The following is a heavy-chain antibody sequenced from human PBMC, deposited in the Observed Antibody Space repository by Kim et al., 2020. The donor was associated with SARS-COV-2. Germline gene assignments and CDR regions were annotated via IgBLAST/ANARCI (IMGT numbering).Heavy chain of an antibody. CDR2: ISGSGGST. CDR1: GFTFSSYA. V-gene: IGHV3-23*01. D-gene: IGHD4-17*01. CDR3: AKVWGGDHGEYYYYGMDV. Sequence: GGSLRLSCAASGFTFSSYAMSWVRQAPGKGLEWVSAISGSGGSTYYADSVKGRFTISRDNSKNTLYLQMNSLRAEDTTVYYCAKVWGGDHGEYYYYGMDVWGQGTPVTVSS. J-gene: IGHJ6*02.